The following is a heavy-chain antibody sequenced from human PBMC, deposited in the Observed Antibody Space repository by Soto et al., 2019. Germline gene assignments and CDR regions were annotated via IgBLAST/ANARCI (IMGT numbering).Heavy chain of an antibody. CDR1: GGSISSYY. CDR2: IYYSGST. Sequence: QVQLQESGPGLVKPSETLSLTCTVSGGSISSYYWSWIRQPPGKGLEWIGYIYYSGSTNYNPSLTIRVTISADTSKILFSLKLSSVTAADTAVHYCAREKNYYDSSGYVAGGAFDICGQGTMVTVSS. D-gene: IGHD3-22*01. CDR3: AREKNYYDSSGYVAGGAFDI. J-gene: IGHJ3*02. V-gene: IGHV4-59*01.